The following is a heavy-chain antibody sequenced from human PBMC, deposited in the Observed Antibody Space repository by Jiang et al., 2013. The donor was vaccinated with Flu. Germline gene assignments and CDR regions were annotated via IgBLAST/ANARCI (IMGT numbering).Heavy chain of an antibody. Sequence: RLSCEASGFTFSNFAMSWVRQAPGRGLEWVSVISSGSNTYYADALKGRFTISRDDSRNTLYLQMNSLRAEDTAVYYCAKGTGTFDYWGQGTLVTVSS. CDR1: GFTFSNFA. CDR2: ISSGSNT. CDR3: AKGTGTFDY. V-gene: IGHV3-23*05. J-gene: IGHJ4*02. D-gene: IGHD1-1*01.